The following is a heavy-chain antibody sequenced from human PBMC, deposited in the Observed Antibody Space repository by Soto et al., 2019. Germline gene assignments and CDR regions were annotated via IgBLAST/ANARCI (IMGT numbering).Heavy chain of an antibody. Sequence: ATLSLSCPGSDCYISCYYLILIRQSAGKGLEWIGRIYATGTTDYNPSLKSRVMMSVDTSKKQFSLKLRSVTAADTAVYYCVRDGTKTLRDGFDPWGQG. CDR1: DCYISCYY. D-gene: IGHD1-1*01. CDR3: VRDGTKTLRDGFDP. J-gene: IGHJ5*02. V-gene: IGHV4-4*07. CDR2: IYATGTT.